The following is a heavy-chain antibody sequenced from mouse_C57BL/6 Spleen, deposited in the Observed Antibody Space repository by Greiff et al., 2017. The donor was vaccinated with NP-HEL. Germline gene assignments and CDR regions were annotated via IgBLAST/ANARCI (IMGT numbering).Heavy chain of an antibody. Sequence: EVQLQQSGPGLVKPSQSLSLTCSVTGYSITSGYYWNWIRQFPGNKLEWMGYISYDGSNNYNPSLKNRISITRDTSKNQFFLKLNSVTTEDTATYYCARGEGVYYYGSSPFAYWGQGTLVTVSA. CDR3: ARGEGVYYYGSSPFAY. CDR2: ISYDGSN. V-gene: IGHV3-6*01. J-gene: IGHJ3*01. CDR1: GYSITSGYY. D-gene: IGHD1-1*01.